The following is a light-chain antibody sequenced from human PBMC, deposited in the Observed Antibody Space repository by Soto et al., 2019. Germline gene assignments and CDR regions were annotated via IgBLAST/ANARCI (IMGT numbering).Light chain of an antibody. Sequence: IVLTQAPVTLSLSPGERATLSCRASQNISSYLIWYLQKPGQAPRLLMYDVSNRETGIPARFSGSGSGTDFTLAISSLEPEDFAVYYCQQYGSSTITFGQGTRLEIK. CDR1: QNISSY. CDR2: DVS. J-gene: IGKJ5*01. CDR3: QQYGSSTIT. V-gene: IGKV3-11*01.